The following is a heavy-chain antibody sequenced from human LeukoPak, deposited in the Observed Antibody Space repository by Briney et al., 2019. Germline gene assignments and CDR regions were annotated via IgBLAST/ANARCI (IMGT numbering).Heavy chain of an antibody. Sequence: PGGSLRLSCAASGFTFSNAWMSWVRQAPGKGLEWVGRIKSKTDGGTTDYAAPVKGRFTISRDDSKNTLYLQMNSLKTEDTAVYYCTTDSSGVLWFGEGSYWGQGTLVTVSS. V-gene: IGHV3-15*01. J-gene: IGHJ4*02. CDR2: IKSKTDGGTT. CDR3: TTDSSGVLWFGEGSY. D-gene: IGHD3-10*01. CDR1: GFTFSNAW.